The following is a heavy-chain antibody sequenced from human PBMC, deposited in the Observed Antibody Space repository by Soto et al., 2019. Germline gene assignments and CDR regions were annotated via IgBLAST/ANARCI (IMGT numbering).Heavy chain of an antibody. CDR3: ARPMGYCSSRGCYRYYCGMDV. CDR1: GFTFSDYY. V-gene: IGHV3-11*01. CDR2: ISSSGSTI. D-gene: IGHD2-2*02. J-gene: IGHJ6*02. Sequence: QVQLVESGGGLVKPGGSLRLSCAASGFTFSDYYMSWIRQAPGKGLEWVSYISSSGSTIYYADSVKGRFTISRDNAKNSLYLQMNSLRAEDTAVYYCARPMGYCSSRGCYRYYCGMDVWGQGTTVTVSS.